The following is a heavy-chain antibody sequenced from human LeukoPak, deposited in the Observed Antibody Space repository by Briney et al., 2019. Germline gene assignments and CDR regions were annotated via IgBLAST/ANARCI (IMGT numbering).Heavy chain of an antibody. V-gene: IGHV1-24*01. CDR2: FDPEDGET. CDR3: ARGVVGVPTSY. D-gene: IGHD1-26*01. J-gene: IGHJ4*02. Sequence: GASVKVSCKVSGYTLTELSMHWVRQAPGKGLEWMGGFDPEDGETIYAQKFQGRVTMTRNTSISTAYMELSSLRSEDTAVYYCARGVVGVPTSYWGQGTLVTVSS. CDR1: GYTLTELS.